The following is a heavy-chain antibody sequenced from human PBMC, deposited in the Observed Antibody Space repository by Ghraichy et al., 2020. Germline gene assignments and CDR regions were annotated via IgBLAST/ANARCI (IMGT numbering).Heavy chain of an antibody. CDR2: INHSGST. CDR3: ARGRWGCSSTSCYQSWFDP. CDR1: GGSFSGYY. V-gene: IGHV4-34*01. D-gene: IGHD2-2*01. J-gene: IGHJ5*02. Sequence: GSLRLSCAVYGGSFSGYYWSWIRQPPGKGLEWIGEINHSGSTNYNPPLKSRVTISVDTSKNQFSLKLSSVTAADTAVYYCARGRWGCSSTSCYQSWFDPWGQGTLVTVSS.